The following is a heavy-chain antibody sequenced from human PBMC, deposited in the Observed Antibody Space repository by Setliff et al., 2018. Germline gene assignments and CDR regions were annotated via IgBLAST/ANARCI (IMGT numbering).Heavy chain of an antibody. CDR2: ISGSGSLT. V-gene: IGHV3-11*01. D-gene: IGHD2-15*01. CDR3: ARALGGNYFDY. Sequence: LRLSCAASGFTFSDHYMTWIRQAPGKGLEWVSYISGSGSLTLYADSVRGRFSISRDNIKDSLYLQMNSLRSEDTAVYYCARALGGNYFDYWGPGILVTVSS. CDR1: GFTFSDHY. J-gene: IGHJ4*02.